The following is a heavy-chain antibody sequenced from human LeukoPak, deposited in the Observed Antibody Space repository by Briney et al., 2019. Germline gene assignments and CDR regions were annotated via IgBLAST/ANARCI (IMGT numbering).Heavy chain of an antibody. Sequence: HAASVKVSCKASGGTFSSYAISWVRQGPGQGLEWMGGIIPIFGTANYAQKFQGRVTITTDESTSTAYMELSSLRSEDTAVYYCATDPPYYYDSSGDNDAFDIWGQGTMVTVSS. D-gene: IGHD3-22*01. CDR3: ATDPPYYYDSSGDNDAFDI. CDR2: IIPIFGTA. CDR1: GGTFSSYA. V-gene: IGHV1-69*05. J-gene: IGHJ3*02.